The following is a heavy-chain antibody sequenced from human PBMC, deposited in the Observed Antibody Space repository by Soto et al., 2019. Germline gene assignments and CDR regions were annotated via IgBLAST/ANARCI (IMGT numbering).Heavy chain of an antibody. CDR2: LGAADDP. D-gene: IGHD2-15*01. V-gene: IGHV3-13*05. Sequence: GGSLRLSCAASAFTLSAYDMHWVRQPNGKGLEWVSALGAADDPYYLGSVKGRFTISRENAKDSLYLQMNNLRAGDTAVYYCARAYSGRLTPRADYYYAMDVWGPGTTVTVYS. CDR1: AFTLSAYD. CDR3: ARAYSGRLTPRADYYYAMDV. J-gene: IGHJ6*02.